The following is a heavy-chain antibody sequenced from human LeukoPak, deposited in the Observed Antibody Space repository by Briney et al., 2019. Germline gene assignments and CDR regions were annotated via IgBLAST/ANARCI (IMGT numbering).Heavy chain of an antibody. V-gene: IGHV3-48*04. CDR2: ISSTSSTI. CDR3: ARGGGGTYYHLLDY. D-gene: IGHD1-26*01. J-gene: IGHJ4*02. Sequence: GGSLRLSCGASGFTFSTYTMNWVRQAPGKGLEWVSSISSTSSTIHYADSVKGRFTISRDNAKNSLYLQMDSLRAEDTAVYYCARGGGGTYYHLLDYWGQGTLVTVSS. CDR1: GFTFSTYT.